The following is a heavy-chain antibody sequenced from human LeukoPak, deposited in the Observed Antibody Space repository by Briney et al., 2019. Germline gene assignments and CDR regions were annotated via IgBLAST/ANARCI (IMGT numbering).Heavy chain of an antibody. V-gene: IGHV3-23*01. CDR2: ISGSGGTT. D-gene: IGHD4-23*01. Sequence: GGSLRLFCAASGFTFSSYAMSGVRDAPGEGMEWVSAISGSGGTTYYADSVKGRFTISRDNSKNTLYLQMNSLRAEETAVYYCAKGLRWCDYWGQGTLVTVSS. CDR3: AKGLRWCDY. J-gene: IGHJ4*02. CDR1: GFTFSSYA.